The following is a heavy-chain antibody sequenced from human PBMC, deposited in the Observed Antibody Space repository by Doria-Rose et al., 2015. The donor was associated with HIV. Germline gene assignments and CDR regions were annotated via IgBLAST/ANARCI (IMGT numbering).Heavy chain of an antibody. CDR1: GYTFTSYD. D-gene: IGHD3-22*01. V-gene: IGHV1-8*02. Sequence: QVQLVQSGAEVKKPGASVKVSCKASGYTFTSYDINWVRQATGQGLEWMGWMNPNSGNTGSTQTFQGRVTMTRNTSISTAYMELSSLRSEDTAVYYCARGPDYYDSSTRLFDYWGQGTLVTVSS. CDR2: MNPNSGNT. J-gene: IGHJ4*02. CDR3: ARGPDYYDSSTRLFDY.